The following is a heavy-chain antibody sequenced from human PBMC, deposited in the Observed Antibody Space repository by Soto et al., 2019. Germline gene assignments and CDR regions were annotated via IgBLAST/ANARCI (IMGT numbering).Heavy chain of an antibody. CDR1: GGTFSSYT. CDR3: AISYSGYDISLVH. J-gene: IGHJ4*02. Sequence: SLKVSGKASGGTFSSYTISWVRQAPGQGLEWMGRIIPILGIANYAQKFQGRVTITADKSTSTAYMELSSLRSEDTAVYYCAISYSGYDISLVHWGPGPLVTVS. V-gene: IGHV1-69*02. CDR2: IIPILGIA. D-gene: IGHD5-12*01.